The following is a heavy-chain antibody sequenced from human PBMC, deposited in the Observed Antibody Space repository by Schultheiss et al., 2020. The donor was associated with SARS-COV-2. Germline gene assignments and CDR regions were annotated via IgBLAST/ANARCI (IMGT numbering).Heavy chain of an antibody. D-gene: IGHD2-2*01. CDR2: ISSSSSYI. CDR1: GFTFSSYS. Sequence: GESLKISCAASGFTFSSYSMNWVRQAPGKGLEWVSSISSSSSYIYYADSVKGRFTISRDNSKNTLYLQMNSLRAEDTAVYYCARDRDIVVVPAAVRYWFDPWGQGTLVTVSS. CDR3: ARDRDIVVVPAAVRYWFDP. J-gene: IGHJ5*02. V-gene: IGHV3-21*01.